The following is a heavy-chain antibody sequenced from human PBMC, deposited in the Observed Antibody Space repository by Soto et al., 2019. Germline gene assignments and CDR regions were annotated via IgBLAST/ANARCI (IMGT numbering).Heavy chain of an antibody. Sequence: PSETLSLTCAIYGGSFRGYYWNWIRQPPGRGLEWIGEINHSGSTNYNPSLKSRVTISVDTSKNQFSLRLTSVTAADTAVYYCSRGLSYFDSSAYFDYWGQGTLVTVSS. D-gene: IGHD3-22*01. CDR2: INHSGST. J-gene: IGHJ4*02. CDR1: GGSFRGYY. V-gene: IGHV4-34*01. CDR3: SRGLSYFDSSAYFDY.